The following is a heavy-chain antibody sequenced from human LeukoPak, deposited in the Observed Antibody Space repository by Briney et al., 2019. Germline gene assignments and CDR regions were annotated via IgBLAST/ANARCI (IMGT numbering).Heavy chain of an antibody. J-gene: IGHJ4*02. CDR2: ISAYNGNT. Sequence: ASVKVSCKASGYTFTSYGISWVRQAPGQGLEWTGWISAYNGNTNYAQKLQGRVTMTTDTSTSTAYMELRSLRSDDTAVYYCARVCSGGSCYPGGFDYWGQGTLVTVSS. CDR1: GYTFTSYG. D-gene: IGHD2-15*01. V-gene: IGHV1-18*01. CDR3: ARVCSGGSCYPGGFDY.